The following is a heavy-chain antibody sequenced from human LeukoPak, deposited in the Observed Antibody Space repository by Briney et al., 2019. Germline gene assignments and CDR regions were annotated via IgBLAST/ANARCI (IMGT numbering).Heavy chain of an antibody. CDR3: ATIIMVRVIITLHYFDT. J-gene: IGHJ4*02. Sequence: ASVKVSCKVSGYTLTELSMHWVRQAPGKGLEWMGGFDPEDGETIYAQKFQGRVTMTEDTSIDTAYMELSSLRSEDTAVYYCATIIMVRVIITLHYFDTWGQGTLVTVFS. V-gene: IGHV1-24*01. CDR2: FDPEDGET. D-gene: IGHD3-10*01. CDR1: GYTLTELS.